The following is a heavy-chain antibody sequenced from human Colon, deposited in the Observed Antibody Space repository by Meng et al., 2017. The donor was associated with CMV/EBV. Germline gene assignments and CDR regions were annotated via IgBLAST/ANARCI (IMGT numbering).Heavy chain of an antibody. J-gene: IGHJ6*02. CDR2: ISYANSR. CDR1: GFTLSTYS. Sequence: GESLKISCEAFGFTLSTYSVYWVRQAPGKGLEWVAVISYANSRYYADTVKGQFTISRDNSKNAVNLQMNNLRPEDTGVYHCARAVTPRTSWSGSDVWGQGTTVTVSS. CDR3: ARAVTPRTSWSGSDV. V-gene: IGHV3-30*04. D-gene: IGHD3-3*01.